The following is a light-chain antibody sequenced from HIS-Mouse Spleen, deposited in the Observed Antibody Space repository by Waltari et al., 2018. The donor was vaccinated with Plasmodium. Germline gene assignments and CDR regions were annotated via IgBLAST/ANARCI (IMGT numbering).Light chain of an antibody. V-gene: IGLV4-69*01. CDR2: LNSDGSH. Sequence: QLVLTQSPSASASLGDSVKLTCTLSSGHSSYASPWHQQQPGKGPRYLMKLNSDGSHSKGDGIPDRFSGSSSGAERYLTISSLQSEDEADYYCQTWGTGMGVFGGGTKLTVL. J-gene: IGLJ2*01. CDR1: SGHSSYA. CDR3: QTWGTGMGV.